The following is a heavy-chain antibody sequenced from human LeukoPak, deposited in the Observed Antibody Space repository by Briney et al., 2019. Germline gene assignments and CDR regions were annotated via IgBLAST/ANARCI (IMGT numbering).Heavy chain of an antibody. CDR3: ARGGYSYGYDY. V-gene: IGHV3-21*01. Sequence: GGSLRLSCAASGFTFSNYGMNWVRQAPGKGLEWVSSISSSSSYIYYADSVKGRFTISRDNAKNSLYLQMNSLRAEDTAVYYCARGGYSYGYDYWGQGTLVTVSS. CDR1: GFTFSNYG. D-gene: IGHD5-18*01. CDR2: ISSSSSYI. J-gene: IGHJ4*02.